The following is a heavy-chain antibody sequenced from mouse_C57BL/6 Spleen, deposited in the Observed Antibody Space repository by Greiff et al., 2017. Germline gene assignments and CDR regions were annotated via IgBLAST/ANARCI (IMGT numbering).Heavy chain of an antibody. CDR2: IYPGSGST. CDR3: ARKEDGYYRYFDV. J-gene: IGHJ1*03. Sequence: VQLQQPGAELVKPGASVKMSCKASGYNFTSYWITWVKQRPGQGLEWIGDIYPGSGSTNYNEKFKSKATLTVDTSSSTAYMQLSSLTSEDSAVYYCARKEDGYYRYFDVWGTGTTVTFSS. D-gene: IGHD2-3*01. V-gene: IGHV1-55*01. CDR1: GYNFTSYW.